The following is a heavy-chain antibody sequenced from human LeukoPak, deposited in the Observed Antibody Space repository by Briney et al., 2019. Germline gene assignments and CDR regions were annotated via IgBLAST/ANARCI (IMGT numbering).Heavy chain of an antibody. CDR1: GGSFSGYY. Sequence: SETLSLTCAVYGGSFSGYYWSWIRQPPGKGLEWIGEINHSGSTNYNPSLKSRVTISVDTSKNQFSLKLSSVTAADTAVYYCARKLDCSGGSCYSNDYWGQGTLVTVSS. CDR2: INHSGST. V-gene: IGHV4-34*01. J-gene: IGHJ4*02. CDR3: ARKLDCSGGSCYSNDY. D-gene: IGHD2-15*01.